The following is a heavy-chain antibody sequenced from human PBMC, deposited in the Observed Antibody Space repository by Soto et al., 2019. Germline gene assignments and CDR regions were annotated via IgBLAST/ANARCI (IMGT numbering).Heavy chain of an antibody. CDR1: GYTFTSYG. CDR2: ISAYNGNT. CDR3: ARGQPQKLNLRRGGMDV. Sequence: QVQLVQSGAEVKKPGASVKVSCKASGYTFTSYGISWVRQTPGQGLEWMGWISAYNGNTNYAQKLQGRVTMTTDTSTSTAYMELRSLRSDDTAVYYCARGQPQKLNLRRGGMDVWGQGTTVTVSS. J-gene: IGHJ6*02. D-gene: IGHD1-26*01. V-gene: IGHV1-18*01.